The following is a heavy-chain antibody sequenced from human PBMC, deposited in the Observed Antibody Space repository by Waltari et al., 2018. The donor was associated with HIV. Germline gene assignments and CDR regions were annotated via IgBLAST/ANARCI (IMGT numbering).Heavy chain of an antibody. CDR3: VKDPTTITRGYFDL. CDR1: GFTFINYA. V-gene: IGHV3-23*01. D-gene: IGHD4-4*01. Sequence: EEQLLESGGGLGQPGGSLRLSCVAPGFTFINYAMTWLRQIPGKGLEWVAGLTSAGSITYHADSVQGRFIISRDNSKHTLFLQMTNLRVEDTAVYYCVKDPTTITRGYFDLWGRGTLVTVSS. CDR2: LTSAGSIT. J-gene: IGHJ2*01.